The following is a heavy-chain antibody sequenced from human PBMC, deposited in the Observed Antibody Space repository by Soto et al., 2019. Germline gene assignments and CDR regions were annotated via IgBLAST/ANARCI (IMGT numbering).Heavy chain of an antibody. V-gene: IGHV3-15*07. CDR1: GFTFSNAW. J-gene: IGHJ6*02. D-gene: IGHD3-10*01. CDR3: ARDNLLGGPSGSYYPPYYYYYGMDV. Sequence: GGSLRLSCAASGFTFSNAWMNWVRQAPGKGLEWVGRIKSKTDGGTTDYAAPVKGRFTISRDDSKNTLYLQMNSLRAEDTAVYYCARDNLLGGPSGSYYPPYYYYYGMDVWGQGTTVTVSS. CDR2: IKSKTDGGTT.